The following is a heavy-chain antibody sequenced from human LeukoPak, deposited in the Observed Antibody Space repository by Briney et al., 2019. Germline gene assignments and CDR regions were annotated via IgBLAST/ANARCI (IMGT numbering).Heavy chain of an antibody. V-gene: IGHV1-69*04. CDR3: ARGGYYYDSSAFDY. Sequence: ASVKVSCKASGGTFSSYAISWVRQAPGQGLEWMGRIIPILGIANYAQKFQGRVTITADKSTSTAYMELSSLRSEDTAVYYCARGGYYYDSSAFDYWGQGTLVTVSS. CDR2: IIPILGIA. CDR1: GGTFSSYA. J-gene: IGHJ4*02. D-gene: IGHD3-22*01.